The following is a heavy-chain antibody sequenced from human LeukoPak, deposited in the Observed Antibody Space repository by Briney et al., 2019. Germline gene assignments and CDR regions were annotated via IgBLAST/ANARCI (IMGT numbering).Heavy chain of an antibody. CDR3: ARGGPRITIFGVARYYGMDV. J-gene: IGHJ6*02. CDR1: GGSISSYY. CDR2: IYYSGST. V-gene: IGHV4-59*12. D-gene: IGHD3-3*01. Sequence: SETLSLTCTVSGGSISSYYWSWIRQPPGKGLEWIGYIYYSGSTNYNPSLKSRVTISVDRSKNQFSLKLSSVTAADTAVYYCARGGPRITIFGVARYYGMDVWGQGTTVTVSS.